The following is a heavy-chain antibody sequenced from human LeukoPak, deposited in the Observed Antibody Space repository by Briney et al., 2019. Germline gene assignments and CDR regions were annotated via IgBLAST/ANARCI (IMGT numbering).Heavy chain of an antibody. J-gene: IGHJ3*02. V-gene: IGHV3-11*04. CDR3: ALGIAVDACDT. Sequence: PGGSLRLSCAASGFIVSSNYISWVRQAPGKGLEWVSYISDSGRTIYYADSVKGRFTISRDNVKKSVYLQMNSLRAEDTAVYYCALGIAVDACDTRGQGTMVTVSS. CDR2: ISDSGRTI. D-gene: IGHD6-19*01. CDR1: GFIVSSNY.